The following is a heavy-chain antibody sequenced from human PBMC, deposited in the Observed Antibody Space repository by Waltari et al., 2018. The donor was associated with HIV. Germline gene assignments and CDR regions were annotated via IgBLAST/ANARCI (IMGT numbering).Heavy chain of an antibody. V-gene: IGHV3-74*01. D-gene: IGHD4-4*01. Sequence: EVQLVESGGGLVQHGGSLRLSCAASGSTFSSYWMHWFRTAPGKGLVWVSRINRGGSNTTYADSVKGRFTISRDNAKNTLYLQMNSLSDEDTAVYYCATFPINDHSNKRLGYWGQGTLVTVSS. CDR2: INRGGSNT. J-gene: IGHJ4*02. CDR1: GSTFSSYW. CDR3: ATFPINDHSNKRLGY.